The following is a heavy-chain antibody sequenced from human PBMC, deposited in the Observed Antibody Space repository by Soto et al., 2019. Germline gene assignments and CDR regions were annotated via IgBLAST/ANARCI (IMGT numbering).Heavy chain of an antibody. CDR1: GGSIASTTYY. CDR3: DTPPGCFDWAR. V-gene: IGHV4-39*01. J-gene: IGHJ4*02. Sequence: QLQLQESGPGLVKPSETLSLTCTVSGGSIASTTYYWGWIRQPPGKGLEWIGKIYYSGSTYYNPSLKSRVIIAVATSKNPFSVQLSSVTAADTAVYCSDTPPGCFDWARWGQVALVTVSS. CDR2: IYYSGST. D-gene: IGHD3-9*01.